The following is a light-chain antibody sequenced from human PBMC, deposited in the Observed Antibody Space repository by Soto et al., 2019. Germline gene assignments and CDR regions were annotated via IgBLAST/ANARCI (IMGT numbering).Light chain of an antibody. Sequence: QSVLTQPASVSGSPGQSSSLSCTGTSSDVGSYNLVSWYQQHPGKAPKLMIYEGSKRPSGVSNRFSGSKSGNTASLTISGLQAEDEADYYCCSYAGSSTLVFGGGTKVTVL. J-gene: IGLJ2*01. CDR2: EGS. CDR3: CSYAGSSTLV. V-gene: IGLV2-23*01. CDR1: SSDVGSYNL.